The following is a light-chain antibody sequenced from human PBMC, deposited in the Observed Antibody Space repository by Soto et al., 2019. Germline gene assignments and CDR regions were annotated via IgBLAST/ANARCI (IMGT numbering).Light chain of an antibody. J-gene: IGKJ5*01. CDR2: DAS. V-gene: IGKV3-11*01. Sequence: VSTEAQATVTVSQRERAAVSWRASQSLSSDLAWYQQKPGQAPRLLIYDASNRATGIPARFSGSGSGTDFSLTISSLEPEDFAVYYCQQRKNWPITSGQGARLEI. CDR3: QQRKNWPIT. CDR1: QSLSSD.